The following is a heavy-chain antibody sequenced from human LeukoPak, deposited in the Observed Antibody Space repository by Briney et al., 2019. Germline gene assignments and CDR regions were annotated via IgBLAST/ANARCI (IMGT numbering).Heavy chain of an antibody. CDR1: GFTFSSYG. D-gene: IGHD6-19*01. J-gene: IGHJ4*02. CDR2: ISYDGSNK. V-gene: IGHV3-30*18. Sequence: GRSLRLPCAASGFTFSSYGMHRVRQAPGKGLEWVAVISYDGSNKYYADSVKGRFTISRDNSKNTLYLQMNSLRAEDTAVYYCAKDNSSGWYWDYFDYWGQGTLVTVSS. CDR3: AKDNSSGWYWDYFDY.